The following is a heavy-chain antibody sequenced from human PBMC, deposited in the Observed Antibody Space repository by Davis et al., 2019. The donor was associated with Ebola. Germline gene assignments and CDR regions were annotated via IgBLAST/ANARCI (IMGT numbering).Heavy chain of an antibody. V-gene: IGHV3-21*01. D-gene: IGHD3-10*01. J-gene: IGHJ4*02. CDR1: GFTFSTYS. CDR3: ARVGGNIIRGVIGY. CDR2: ISSSSSYI. Sequence: PGGSLRLSCAGSGFTFSTYSMNWVRQAPGKGLEWVSSISSSSSYIYYADSVKGRFTISRVNAKNSLYLQMNSLRAEDTAVYYCARVGGNIIRGVIGYWGQGTLVTVSS.